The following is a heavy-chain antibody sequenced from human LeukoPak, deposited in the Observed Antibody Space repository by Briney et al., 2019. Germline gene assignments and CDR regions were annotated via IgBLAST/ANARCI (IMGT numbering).Heavy chain of an antibody. CDR1: GGSISSSDSDYY. D-gene: IGHD6-13*01. J-gene: IGHJ6*02. V-gene: IGHV4-39*01. Sequence: SETLSLTCTVSGGSISSSDSDYYWGWVRQPPGKGLEWIGSISYSGSTYYNPSLKSRVTISADTSNNQFSLKLTSVTAADTAVYYCARGRAAADDDYYYYGMDVWGQGTTVAVSS. CDR2: ISYSGST. CDR3: ARGRAAADDDYYYYGMDV.